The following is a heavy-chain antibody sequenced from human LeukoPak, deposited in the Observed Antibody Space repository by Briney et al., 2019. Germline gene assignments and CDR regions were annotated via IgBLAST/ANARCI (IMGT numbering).Heavy chain of an antibody. V-gene: IGHV1-46*01. D-gene: IGHD5-24*01. Sequence: ASVKVSCKASGYTFTRYDISWVRQAPGQGLEWMGIINPSGGSTSYAQKFQGRVTMTRDMSTSTVYMELSSLRSEDTAVYYCAKDGSHRRLQYYYYYMDVWGKGTTVTVS. CDR3: AKDGSHRRLQYYYYYMDV. J-gene: IGHJ6*03. CDR2: INPSGGST. CDR1: GYTFTRYD.